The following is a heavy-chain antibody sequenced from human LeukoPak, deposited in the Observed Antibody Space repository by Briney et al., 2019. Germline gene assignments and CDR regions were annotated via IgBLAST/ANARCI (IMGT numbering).Heavy chain of an antibody. CDR1: GYTFTSYY. D-gene: IGHD2-15*01. V-gene: IGHV1-2*02. CDR2: INPNSGGT. CDR3: ARDHQLGYCSGGSCYSRKLTNYYFDY. J-gene: IGHJ4*02. Sequence: ASVKVSCKASGYTFTSYYMHWVRQAPGQGLEWMGWINPNSGGTNYAQKFQGRVTMTRDTSISTAYMELSRLRSDDTAVYYCARDHQLGYCSGGSCYSRKLTNYYFDYWGQGTLVTVSS.